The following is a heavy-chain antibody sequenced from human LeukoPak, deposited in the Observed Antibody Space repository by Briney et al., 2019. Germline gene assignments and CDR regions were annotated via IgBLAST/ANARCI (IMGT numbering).Heavy chain of an antibody. CDR1: GFTFSSYG. J-gene: IGHJ4*02. CDR3: AKVEPYYYDSSGLDY. CDR2: IWYDGSNK. D-gene: IGHD3-22*01. Sequence: SGGSLRLSCAASGFTFSSYGMHWVRQAPGRGLEWVAVIWYDGSNKYYADSVKGRFTISRDNSKNTLYLQMNSLRAEDTAVYYCAKVEPYYYDSSGLDYWGQGTLVTVSS. V-gene: IGHV3-30*02.